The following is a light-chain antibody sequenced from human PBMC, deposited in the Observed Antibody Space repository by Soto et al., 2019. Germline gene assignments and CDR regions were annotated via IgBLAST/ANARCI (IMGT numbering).Light chain of an antibody. J-gene: IGLJ2*01. CDR1: SSDVGGYNY. CDR3: CSYAGSYTVV. V-gene: IGLV2-11*01. Sequence: QSALTQPRSVSGSPGQSVTISCTGTSSDVGGYNYVSWYQQHPGKAPKLMIYDVSKRPSGVPDRFSGSKSCTTASLPISGLQAEDEADYYCCSYAGSYTVVFGGGTKLTVL. CDR2: DVS.